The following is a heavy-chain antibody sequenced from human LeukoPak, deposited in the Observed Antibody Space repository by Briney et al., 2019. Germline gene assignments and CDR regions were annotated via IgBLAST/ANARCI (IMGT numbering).Heavy chain of an antibody. D-gene: IGHD2-2*01. CDR1: EFIFTNYA. CDR2: ISDSGGVI. V-gene: IGHV3-23*01. J-gene: IGHJ4*02. Sequence: PGGSLGLSCAGTEFIFTNYAMNWVRQAPGKGLERVSGISDSGGVIEYADSVKGRFTISRDTSKNTLYLQMNSLRAEDTAVYYCAKDGCSSTSCYARFDYWGQGTLVTVSS. CDR3: AKDGCSSTSCYARFDY.